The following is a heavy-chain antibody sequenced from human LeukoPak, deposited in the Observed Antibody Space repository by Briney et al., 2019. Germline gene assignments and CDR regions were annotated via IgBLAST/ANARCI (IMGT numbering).Heavy chain of an antibody. CDR2: VYTSGST. Sequence: PSETLSLTCTVSGGFISSYYWSWIRQPAGRGLEWIGHVYTSGSTNYNPSLKSRVTMSVDTSKNQFSLKLSSVTAADTAVYYCARGPDNYYYYMDVWGKGTTVTVSS. D-gene: IGHD1-14*01. J-gene: IGHJ6*03. CDR3: ARGPDNYYYYMDV. V-gene: IGHV4-4*07. CDR1: GGFISSYY.